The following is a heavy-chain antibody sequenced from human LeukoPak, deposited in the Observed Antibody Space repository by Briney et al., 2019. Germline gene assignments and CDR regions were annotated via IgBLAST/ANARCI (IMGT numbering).Heavy chain of an antibody. CDR2: IYYSGST. V-gene: IGHV4-31*03. J-gene: IGHJ4*02. Sequence: SETLSLTCTVSGGSISSGGYYWSWIRQHPGKGLEWIGYIYYSGSTYYNPSLKSRVTISVDTSKNQFSPKLSSVTAADTAVYYCARTVILKTGYPKLSDYWGQGTLVTVSS. CDR3: ARTVILKTGYPKLSDY. D-gene: IGHD3-9*01. CDR1: GGSISSGGYY.